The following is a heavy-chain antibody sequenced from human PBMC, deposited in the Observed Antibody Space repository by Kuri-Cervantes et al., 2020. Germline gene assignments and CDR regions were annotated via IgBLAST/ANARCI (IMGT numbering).Heavy chain of an antibody. J-gene: IGHJ4*02. CDR2: ITSTTSII. CDR1: GFSLSAYY. V-gene: IGHV3-11*01. CDR3: ARVGTLAAAGTLDY. D-gene: IGHD6-13*01. Sequence: GESLKISCVGFGFSLSAYYMSWFRQAPGKGLEWVSPITSTTSIIYYADSVEGRFTISRDNAKNSLYLQMNSLRAEDTAVYYCARVGTLAAAGTLDYWGQGTLVTVSS.